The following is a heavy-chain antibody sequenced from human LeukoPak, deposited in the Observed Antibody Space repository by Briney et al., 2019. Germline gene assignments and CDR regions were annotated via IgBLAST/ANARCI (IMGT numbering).Heavy chain of an antibody. V-gene: IGHV1-69*13. CDR3: ASGGDGYKNWFDP. CDR1: GGTFSSYA. D-gene: IGHD5-24*01. Sequence: ASVKVSRKASGGTFSSYAISWVRQAPGQGLEWMGGIIPIFGTANYAQKFQGRVTITADESTSTAYMELSSLRSEDTAVYYCASGGDGYKNWFDPWGQGTLVTVSS. CDR2: IIPIFGTA. J-gene: IGHJ5*02.